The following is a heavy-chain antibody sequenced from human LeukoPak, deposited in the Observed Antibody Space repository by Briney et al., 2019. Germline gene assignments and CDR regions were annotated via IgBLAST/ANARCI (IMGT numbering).Heavy chain of an antibody. J-gene: IGHJ5*02. V-gene: IGHV4-59*08. Sequence: PSETLSLTCSVSGGSISSFYWSWIRQPPGKGLEWIGYIYYSGSTNYNPSLKSRVTISVDTSKNQFSLKLSSVTAADTAVYYCARRVIITPNNWFDPWGQGTLVTVSS. CDR3: ARRVIITPNNWFDP. D-gene: IGHD3-10*01. CDR2: IYYSGST. CDR1: GGSISSFY.